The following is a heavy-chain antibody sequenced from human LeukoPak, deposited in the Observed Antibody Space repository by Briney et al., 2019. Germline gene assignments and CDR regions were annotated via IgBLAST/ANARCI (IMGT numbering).Heavy chain of an antibody. Sequence: SQTLSLTCAISGDSVSSNSVTWNWIRQSPSRGLEWLGRTYYRSTWYNDYAVSVRGRITINPDTSKNQFSLQLNSVTPEDTALYYCARKASFGMDVWGQGTTVTVSS. J-gene: IGHJ6*02. CDR1: GDSVSSNSVT. CDR2: TYYRSTWYN. CDR3: ARKASFGMDV. V-gene: IGHV6-1*01. D-gene: IGHD3-3*01.